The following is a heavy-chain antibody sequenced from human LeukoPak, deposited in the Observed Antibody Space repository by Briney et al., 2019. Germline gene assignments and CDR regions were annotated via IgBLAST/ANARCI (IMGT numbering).Heavy chain of an antibody. V-gene: IGHV4-34*01. CDR1: GGSFSGYY. D-gene: IGHD3-22*01. CDR2: INHSGST. CDR3: ARGRYYYDSSGYMDYYYYMDV. Sequence: PSETLSLTCAVYGGSFSGYYWSWIRQPPGKGLEWIGEINHSGSTNYNPSLKSRVTISVDTSKNQFSLKLSPVTAADTAVYYCARGRYYYDSSGYMDYYYYMDVWGKGTTVTVSS. J-gene: IGHJ6*03.